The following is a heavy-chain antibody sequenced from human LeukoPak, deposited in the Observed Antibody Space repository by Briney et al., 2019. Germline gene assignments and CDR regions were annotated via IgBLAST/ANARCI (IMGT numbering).Heavy chain of an antibody. D-gene: IGHD6-13*01. CDR1: GFTFNNYG. CDR3: AKAASSSWSSYYYGMDV. J-gene: IGHJ6*02. CDR2: ISSSGGST. Sequence: PGGSLRLSCAASGFTFNNYGMTWVRQAPGKGLEWVSFISSSGGSTYYADSVKGRFTISRDNSKNTLYLQMNSLRAGDTAVYYCAKAASSSWSSYYYGMDVWGQGTTVTVSS. V-gene: IGHV3-23*01.